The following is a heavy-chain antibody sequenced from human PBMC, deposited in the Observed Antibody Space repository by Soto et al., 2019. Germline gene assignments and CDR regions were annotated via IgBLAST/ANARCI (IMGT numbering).Heavy chain of an antibody. J-gene: IGHJ6*02. V-gene: IGHV5-51*01. Sequence: GESLKISCKGSGYSFTNYWIAWVRQMPGKGLEWMGIIHPGDSDARYSPSFQGQVTISAAKSISTAYLQWSGLKASDTAMYYCARPRAGSYRLDYYGMDVWGQGTRVTVSS. CDR2: IHPGDSDA. D-gene: IGHD3-16*02. CDR3: ARPRAGSYRLDYYGMDV. CDR1: GYSFTNYW.